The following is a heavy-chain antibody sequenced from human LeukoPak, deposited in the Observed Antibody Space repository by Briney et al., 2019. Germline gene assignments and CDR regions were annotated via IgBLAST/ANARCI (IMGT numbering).Heavy chain of an antibody. CDR2: ISSSGSTI. Sequence: GGSLRLSCAASGFTFSDYYMSWIRQAPGKGLEWVSCISSSGSTIYYADSVKGRFTISRDNAKNSLYLQMNSLRAEDTAVYYCARATGYSYGYGYYYYMDVWGKGTTVTVSS. CDR3: ARATGYSYGYGYYYYMDV. V-gene: IGHV3-11*04. CDR1: GFTFSDYY. D-gene: IGHD5-18*01. J-gene: IGHJ6*03.